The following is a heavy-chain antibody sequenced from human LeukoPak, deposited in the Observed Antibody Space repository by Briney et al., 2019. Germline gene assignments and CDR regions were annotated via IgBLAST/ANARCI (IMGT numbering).Heavy chain of an antibody. CDR3: ARGALGVVGATYAFDI. D-gene: IGHD1-26*01. V-gene: IGHV4-61*02. Sequence: PSETLSLTCTVSGGSISSGSYYWSWIRQPAGKGLEWIGRIYTSGSTNYNPSLKNRVTISVDTSKNQFSLKLSSVTAADTAVYYCARGALGVVGATYAFDIWGQGTMVTVSS. CDR1: GGSISSGSYY. J-gene: IGHJ3*02. CDR2: IYTSGST.